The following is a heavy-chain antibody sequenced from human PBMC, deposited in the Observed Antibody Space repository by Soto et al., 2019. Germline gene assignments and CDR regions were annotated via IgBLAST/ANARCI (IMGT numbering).Heavy chain of an antibody. J-gene: IGHJ6*02. CDR2: IYWDDDK. CDR1: GLSLSTTGVG. V-gene: IGHV2-5*02. Sequence: QITLKESGPTLVKPTQTLTLTCTFSGLSLSTTGVGVGWIRQPPGQALEWLALIYWDDDKRYSPSLKSRLTITQDTSKNQVVIKMTNMDPVDTATYYCVQSRCGGDCLQSYSSHSYYGLDVWGQGTTVTVSS. CDR3: VQSRCGGDCLQSYSSHSYYGLDV. D-gene: IGHD2-21*02.